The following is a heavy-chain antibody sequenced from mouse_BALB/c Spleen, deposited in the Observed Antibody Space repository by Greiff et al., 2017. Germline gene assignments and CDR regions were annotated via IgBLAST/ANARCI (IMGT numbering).Heavy chain of an antibody. CDR3: ARLVYYGNLYYAMDY. J-gene: IGHJ4*01. CDR2: ISYSGST. V-gene: IGHV3-8*02. CDR1: GDSITSGY. D-gene: IGHD2-1*01. Sequence: EVQLVESGPSLVKPSQTLSLTCSVTGDSITSGYWNWIRKFPGNKLEYMGYISYSGSTYYNPSLKSRISITRDTSKNQYYLQLNSVTTEDTATYYCARLVYYGNLYYAMDYWGQGTSVTVSS.